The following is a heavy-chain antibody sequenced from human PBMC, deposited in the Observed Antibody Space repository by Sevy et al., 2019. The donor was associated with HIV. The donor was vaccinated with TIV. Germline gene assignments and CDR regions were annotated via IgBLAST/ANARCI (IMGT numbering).Heavy chain of an antibody. J-gene: IGHJ5*02. CDR3: ASLSWYSCGWFWFDP. D-gene: IGHD6-19*01. CDR2: IYYSGNT. Sequence: SETLSLTCTVSGGSIRSSNYYWGWIRQPPGKGLEWIGSIYYSGNTYYNPSLKSQVTISVDTSKNQFSLNVSSVTAADTALFYFASLSWYSCGWFWFDPWGHGTLVTVSS. CDR1: GGSIRSSNYY. V-gene: IGHV4-39*01.